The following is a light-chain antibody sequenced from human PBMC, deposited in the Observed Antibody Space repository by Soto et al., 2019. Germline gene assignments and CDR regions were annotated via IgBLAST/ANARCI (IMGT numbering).Light chain of an antibody. J-gene: IGLJ1*01. CDR3: TSYTSSGTYV. Sequence: QSVLTQPASVSGSPGQSITVSCTGTSSDVVNFNYVSWYQQHPGKAPKLMIYEVIHRPSGVSNRSSGSKSGSTASLTISGLQAEDEADYYCTSYTSSGTYVFGTGTKVTVL. CDR1: SSDVVNFNY. CDR2: EVI. V-gene: IGLV2-14*01.